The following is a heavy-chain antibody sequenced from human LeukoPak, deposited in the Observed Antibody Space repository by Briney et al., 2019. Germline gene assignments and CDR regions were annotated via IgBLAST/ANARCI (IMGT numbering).Heavy chain of an antibody. J-gene: IGHJ4*02. CDR2: VDPEDGET. V-gene: IGHV1-69-2*01. CDR1: GYTFTDYY. CDR3: ATWTSVTRFDY. Sequence: ASVKVSCKVSGYTFTDYYMHWVQQAPGKGLEWMGLVDPEDGETIYAEKFQGRVTITADTSTDTAYMELSSLRSEDTAVYYCATWTSVTRFDYWGQGTLVTVSP. D-gene: IGHD4-17*01.